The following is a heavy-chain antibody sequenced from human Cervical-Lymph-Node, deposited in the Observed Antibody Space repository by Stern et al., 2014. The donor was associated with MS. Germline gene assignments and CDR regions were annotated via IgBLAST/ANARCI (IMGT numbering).Heavy chain of an antibody. Sequence: QVQLQESGPGLVQPSATLSLTCTVSGDSINYYYWGWIRQPPGKALEWIGYIFYRGSTTYNPSLKSRVTISVDTSKNQFSLNLSSVTAADTAVYYCARVLRRRVIGAPGAGYYFDYWGQGTLVTVPS. CDR3: ARVLRRRVIGAPGAGYYFDY. CDR1: GDSINYYY. CDR2: IFYRGST. D-gene: IGHD6-13*01. V-gene: IGHV4-59*01. J-gene: IGHJ4*02.